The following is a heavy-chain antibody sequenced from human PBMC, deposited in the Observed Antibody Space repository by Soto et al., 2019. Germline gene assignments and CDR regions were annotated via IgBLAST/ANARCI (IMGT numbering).Heavy chain of an antibody. CDR1: GLTFSSYG. D-gene: IGHD4-4*01. V-gene: IGHV3-30*18. J-gene: IGHJ6*02. CDR3: AKSSTAEYYYYGMDV. Sequence: QVYLVESGGGVVQPGRSLRLSCAASGLTFSSYGMHWVRQAPGKGLAWVSFISYDGSNKYYADSVKGRFTISRDNSKNTVYLQMNSLRAEDTAVYYCAKSSTAEYYYYGMDVWGQGTTVTVSS. CDR2: ISYDGSNK.